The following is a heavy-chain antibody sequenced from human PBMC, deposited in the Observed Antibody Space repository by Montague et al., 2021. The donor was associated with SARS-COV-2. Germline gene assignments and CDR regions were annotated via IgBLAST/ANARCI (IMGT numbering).Heavy chain of an antibody. D-gene: IGHD6-19*01. J-gene: IGHJ4*02. CDR1: GFTFSTYA. Sequence: SLRLSCAASGFTFSTYAIHWVRQAPGKGLEWVAIMSHDGSYEHYXDSVRGRFTISRDSSKNTLHLQMNSLTAEDTAVYYCAVQPRDSSAWHPFDYWGQGTLVTVSS. CDR2: MSHDGSYE. CDR3: AVQPRDSSAWHPFDY. V-gene: IGHV3-33*01.